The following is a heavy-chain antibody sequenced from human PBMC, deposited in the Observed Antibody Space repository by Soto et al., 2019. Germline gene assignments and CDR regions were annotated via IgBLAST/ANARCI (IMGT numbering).Heavy chain of an antibody. CDR3: ARGVDSSRYNWFDP. CDR1: GGSFSGYY. J-gene: IGHJ5*02. V-gene: IGHV4-34*01. Sequence: PSETLSLTCAVYGGSFSGYYWSWIRQPPGKGLEWIGEINHSGSTNYNPSLKSRVTISVDTSKNQFSLKLSSVTAADTAVYYCARGVDSSRYNWFDPWGQGTLVTVSS. D-gene: IGHD4-4*01. CDR2: INHSGST.